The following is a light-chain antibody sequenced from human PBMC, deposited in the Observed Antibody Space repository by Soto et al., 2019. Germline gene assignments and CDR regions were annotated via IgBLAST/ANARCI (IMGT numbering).Light chain of an antibody. CDR1: SSDIGGYNY. V-gene: IGLV2-8*01. CDR3: SSYTTSSITP. Sequence: QSVLTQPPSASGSPGQSVTISCTGTSSDIGGYNYVSWYQQHPGKAPKFMIYEVSKRPSGVSDRFSGSKSGNTASLTISGLQAEDEADYYCSSYTTSSITPFGTGTKVTVL. CDR2: EVS. J-gene: IGLJ1*01.